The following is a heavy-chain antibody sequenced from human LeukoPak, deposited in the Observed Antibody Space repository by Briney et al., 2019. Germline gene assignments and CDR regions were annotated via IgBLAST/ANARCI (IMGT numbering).Heavy chain of an antibody. CDR3: ASSHDSSGND. CDR1: GSPFSTYW. CDR2: IRKDGGAK. Sequence: GGSLRLSCAASGSPFSTYWMAWVRQAPGKGLDWVANIRKDGGAKFYAASVKGRFIISRDNAKNSLYLQMNNLRDEDTAVYYCASSHDSSGNDWGQGTLVTV. J-gene: IGHJ4*02. D-gene: IGHD3-22*01. V-gene: IGHV3-7*01.